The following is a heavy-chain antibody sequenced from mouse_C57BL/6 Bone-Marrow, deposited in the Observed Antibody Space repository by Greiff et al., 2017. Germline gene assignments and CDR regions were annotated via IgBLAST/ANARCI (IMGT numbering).Heavy chain of an antibody. D-gene: IGHD1-1*01. Sequence: VQLQQSGPELVKPGASVKISCKASGYTFTDYYMNWVKQSHGKSLEWIGEINPNNGGTSYNQKFKGKATLTVDKSSSTAYMELRRLTSEDSSVYYCATEKDYYSSGPTYYAMDYWGQGTSVTVSS. CDR1: GYTFTDYY. V-gene: IGHV1-26*01. J-gene: IGHJ4*01. CDR3: ATEKDYYSSGPTYYAMDY. CDR2: INPNNGGT.